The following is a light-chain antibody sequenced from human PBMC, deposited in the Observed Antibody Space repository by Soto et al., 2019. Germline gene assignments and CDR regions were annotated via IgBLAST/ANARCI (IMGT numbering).Light chain of an antibody. CDR3: CSYAGDYMFV. CDR1: SSDVGGYNY. J-gene: IGLJ1*01. V-gene: IGLV2-11*01. CDR2: DVS. Sequence: QPALTQPRSVSGSPGQSVTISCTGTSSDVGGYNYVSWYQQHPGKAPKLMIYDVSKRPSGVPDRFSGSKSGNTASLTISGLQAEDEGDYYCCSYAGDYMFVFGTGTKVTVL.